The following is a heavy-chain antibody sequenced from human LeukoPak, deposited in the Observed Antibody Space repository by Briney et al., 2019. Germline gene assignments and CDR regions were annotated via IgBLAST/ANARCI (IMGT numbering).Heavy chain of an antibody. Sequence: GGSLRPSGTAPGIAFSSYAMSWVRQAPGKGLDWVSAISRSGRSTDYAHSVKARFAISRDNSKITLYLQMNSLRAEDKAVYYCAKDNTPFILTGSYFDYWGQGTLVTVSS. CDR3: AKDNTPFILTGSYFDY. D-gene: IGHD3-9*01. CDR2: ISRSGRST. J-gene: IGHJ4*02. V-gene: IGHV3-23*01. CDR1: GIAFSSYA.